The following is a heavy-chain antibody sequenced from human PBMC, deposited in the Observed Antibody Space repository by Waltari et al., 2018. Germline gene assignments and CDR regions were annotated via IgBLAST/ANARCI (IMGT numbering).Heavy chain of an antibody. CDR1: GGTFSSYA. J-gene: IGHJ6*02. CDR3: AAPGKVVPAAMDLRYYYYGMDV. CDR2: ISQSIGIA. Sequence: QVQLVQSGAEVKKPGSSVKVSCKASGGTFSSYAISWVRQAPGQGSEWGGRISQSIGIANYAQKFQGRVTITADKSTSTAYMELSSLRSEDTAVYYCAAPGKVVPAAMDLRYYYYGMDVWGQGTTVTVSS. V-gene: IGHV1-69*09. D-gene: IGHD2-2*01.